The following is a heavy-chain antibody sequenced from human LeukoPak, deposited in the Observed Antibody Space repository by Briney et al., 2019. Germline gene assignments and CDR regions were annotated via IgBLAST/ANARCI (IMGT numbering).Heavy chain of an antibody. CDR3: XXXXPXXXXXVXGTXXV. Sequence: XXASGFTFSSYSMNWVRQAPGKGLEWVSSISSSSSYIYYADSVKGRFTISRDNAKNSLYLQMNSLRAEDTAVYYCXXXXPXXXXXVXGTXXVWGQGTLVTVSS. CDR2: ISSSSSYI. V-gene: IGHV3-21*01. J-gene: IGHJ4*02. CDR1: GFTFSSYS. D-gene: IGHD6-19*01.